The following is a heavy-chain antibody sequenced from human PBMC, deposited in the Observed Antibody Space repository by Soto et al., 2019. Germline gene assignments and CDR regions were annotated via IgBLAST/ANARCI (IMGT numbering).Heavy chain of an antibody. CDR3: ARVRGDYDFWSGYYLNWFDP. CDR1: GGSFSGYY. CDR2: INHSGST. J-gene: IGHJ5*02. Sequence: TLSLTCAVYGGSFSGYYWSWIRQPPGKGLEWIGEINHSGSTTYNPSLKSRVTTSVDTSKNQFSLKLSSVTAADTAVYYCARVRGDYDFWSGYYLNWFDPWGQGTLVTVSS. D-gene: IGHD3-3*01. V-gene: IGHV4-34*01.